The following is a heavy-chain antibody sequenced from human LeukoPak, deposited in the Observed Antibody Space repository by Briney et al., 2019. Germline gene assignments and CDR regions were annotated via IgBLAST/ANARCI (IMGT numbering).Heavy chain of an antibody. D-gene: IGHD3-22*01. CDR1: GGSISSYY. J-gene: IGHJ4*02. Sequence: SETLSLTCTVSGGSISSYYWRWIRQPPGKGLEWIGYIYYSGSTNYNPSLKSRVTISVDTSKNQFSLKLSSVTAADTAVYYCASWPPIYYYDSSAKAGNDYWGQGTLVTVSS. CDR3: ASWPPIYYYDSSAKAGNDY. CDR2: IYYSGST. V-gene: IGHV4-59*01.